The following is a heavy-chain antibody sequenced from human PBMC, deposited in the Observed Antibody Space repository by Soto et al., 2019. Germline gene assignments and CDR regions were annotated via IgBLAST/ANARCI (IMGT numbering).Heavy chain of an antibody. CDR3: ARSRYCSGGSCWPSH. V-gene: IGHV1-69*06. Sequence: SGKGSCNASGGTFSSYAISWVRQAPGQGLEWMGGIIPIFGTANYAQKFQGRVTITADKSTSTAYMELSSLKSEDTAVYYCARSRYCSGGSCWPSHWGQGTLVTVSA. CDR2: IIPIFGTA. CDR1: GGTFSSYA. J-gene: IGHJ4*02. D-gene: IGHD2-15*01.